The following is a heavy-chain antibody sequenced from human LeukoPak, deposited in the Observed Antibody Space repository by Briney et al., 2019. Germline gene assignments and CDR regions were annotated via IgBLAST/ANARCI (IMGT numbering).Heavy chain of an antibody. V-gene: IGHV1-69*05. D-gene: IGHD3-22*01. CDR1: GGTFSSYA. J-gene: IGHJ3*02. CDR2: IIPIFGTA. CDR3: ARAAYYDSSGYNI. Sequence: SVKVSCKASGGTFSSYAISWVRQAPGQGLEWMGRIIPIFGTANYAQKFQGRVTITTDESTSTAYMELSSLRSEDTAVYYCARAAYYDSSGYNIWGQGTMVTVSS.